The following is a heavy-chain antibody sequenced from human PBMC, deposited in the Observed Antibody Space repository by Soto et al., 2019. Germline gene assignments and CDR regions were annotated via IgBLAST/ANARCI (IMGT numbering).Heavy chain of an antibody. CDR2: IYYSGST. CDR3: ASGGLNCSGGSCYSGWYFDL. V-gene: IGHV4-31*03. Sequence: QVQLQESGPGLVKPSQTLSLTCTVSGGSISSGGYYWSWIRQHPGKGLEWIGYIYYSGSTYYNPSXXXRVTTPVDTAXXQXSXXRSSVTAADTAVYYCASGGLNCSGGSCYSGWYFDLWGRGTLVTVSS. D-gene: IGHD2-15*01. J-gene: IGHJ2*01. CDR1: GGSISSGGYY.